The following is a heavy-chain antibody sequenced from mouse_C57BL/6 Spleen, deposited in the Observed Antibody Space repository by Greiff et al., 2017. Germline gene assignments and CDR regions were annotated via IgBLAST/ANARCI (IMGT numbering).Heavy chain of an antibody. CDR2: ISSGGSYT. D-gene: IGHD3-2*02. V-gene: IGHV5-6*01. Sequence: EVKLVESGGDLVKPGGSLKLSCAASGFTFSSYGMSWVRQTPDKRLEWVATISSGGSYTYYPDSVKGRFTISRDNAKNTLYLQMSSLKSEDTAMYYCARHGTAQATDYFDYWGQGTTLTVSS. J-gene: IGHJ2*01. CDR1: GFTFSSYG. CDR3: ARHGTAQATDYFDY.